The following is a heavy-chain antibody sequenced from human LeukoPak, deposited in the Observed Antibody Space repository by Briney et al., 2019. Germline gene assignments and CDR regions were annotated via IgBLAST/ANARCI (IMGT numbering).Heavy chain of an antibody. CDR1: GFAFSSYG. V-gene: IGHV3-30*02. Sequence: GGSLRLSCAASGFAFSSYGMHWVRQAPGKGLEWVAVIWYDGSNKYYADSVKGRFTISRDNSKNTLYLQMNSLRAEDTAVYYCSAQDYYGSGSYVDYWGQGTLVTVSS. J-gene: IGHJ4*02. CDR2: IWYDGSNK. D-gene: IGHD3-10*01. CDR3: SAQDYYGSGSYVDY.